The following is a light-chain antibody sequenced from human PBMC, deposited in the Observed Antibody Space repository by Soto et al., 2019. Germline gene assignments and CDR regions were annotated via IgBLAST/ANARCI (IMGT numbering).Light chain of an antibody. CDR3: SSYTSSTTNV. V-gene: IGLV2-14*01. CDR1: SSDIGGYNF. J-gene: IGLJ1*01. CDR2: EVS. Sequence: QSVLTQPASVSGSPGQSITISCTGTSSDIGGYNFVSWYQQHPGKAPKLMIFEVSKRPSGVSNRFAGSKSGNTASLTISGLQAEDGADYYCSSYTSSTTNVFGTGTQLTVL.